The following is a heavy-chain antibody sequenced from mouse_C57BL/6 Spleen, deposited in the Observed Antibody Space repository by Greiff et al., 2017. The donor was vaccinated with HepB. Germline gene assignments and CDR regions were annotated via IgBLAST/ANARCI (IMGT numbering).Heavy chain of an antibody. Sequence: VQRVESGGGLVKPGGSLKLSCAASGFTFSDYGMHWVRQAPEKGLEWVAYISSGSSTIYYADTVKGRFTISRDNAKNTLFLQMTSLRSEDTAMYYCARPYYYGSTWYFDVWGTGTTVTVSS. CDR3: ARPYYYGSTWYFDV. D-gene: IGHD1-1*01. CDR2: ISSGSSTI. J-gene: IGHJ1*03. CDR1: GFTFSDYG. V-gene: IGHV5-17*01.